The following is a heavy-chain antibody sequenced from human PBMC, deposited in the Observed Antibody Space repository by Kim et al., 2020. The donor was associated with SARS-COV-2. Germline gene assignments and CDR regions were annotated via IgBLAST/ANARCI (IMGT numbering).Heavy chain of an antibody. J-gene: IGHJ4*02. D-gene: IGHD6-19*01. CDR2: IYYSGST. CDR3: ARFGLYSSGAGGFDY. CDR1: SGSISSYY. Sequence: SETLSLTCTVSSGSISSYYWSWIRQPPGKGLEWIGYIYYSGSTNYNPSLKSRVTISVDTSKNQFSLKLSSVTAVDTAVYYCARFGLYSSGAGGFDYWGQGTLVTVSS. V-gene: IGHV4-59*13.